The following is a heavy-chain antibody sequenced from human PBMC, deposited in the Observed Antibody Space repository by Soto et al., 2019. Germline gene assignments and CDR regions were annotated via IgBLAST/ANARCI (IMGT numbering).Heavy chain of an antibody. CDR1: GYTFRSYA. Sequence: QVHLEQSGAEVRKPGASVNVSCKTSGYTFRSYALHWVRQAPGHSLEWMGWINPGTGQRKYSQRMQGRVSLTPDTPAHTAYMELSSLTSADTAVYYCARADGYDFDTWFDPWGQGTLVTVSS. J-gene: IGHJ5*02. CDR3: ARADGYDFDTWFDP. CDR2: INPGTGQR. D-gene: IGHD5-12*01. V-gene: IGHV1-3*01.